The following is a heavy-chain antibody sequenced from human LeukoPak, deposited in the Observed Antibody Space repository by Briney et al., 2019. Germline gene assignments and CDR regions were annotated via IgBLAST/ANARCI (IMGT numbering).Heavy chain of an antibody. J-gene: IGHJ4*02. Sequence: GGSLRLSCAASGFTLSSYAMTWVRQAPGRGLEWVSSVDGGGGGTYYADSVKGRFTISRDNSKNTLYLQLNSLRAEDTAVYYCTTGNTVTTYYWGQGTLVTVSS. V-gene: IGHV3-23*01. CDR1: GFTLSSYA. CDR3: TTGNTVTTYY. CDR2: VDGGGGGT. D-gene: IGHD4-11*01.